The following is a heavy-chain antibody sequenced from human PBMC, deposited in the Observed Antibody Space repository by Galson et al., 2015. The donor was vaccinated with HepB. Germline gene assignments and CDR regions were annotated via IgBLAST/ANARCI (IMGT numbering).Heavy chain of an antibody. J-gene: IGHJ4*02. CDR2: ISYDGSKK. CDR1: GFTFSSCG. CDR3: AKEDGLVVAGLYYFDS. V-gene: IGHV3-30*18. D-gene: IGHD6-19*01. Sequence: SLRLSCAASGFTFSSCGMHWVRQAPGKGLEWVAVISYDGSKKYYADSVKGRFTVSRDNSKNTLYLQMNSLRAEDTAVYYCAKEDGLVVAGLYYFDSWGQGTLVTVSS.